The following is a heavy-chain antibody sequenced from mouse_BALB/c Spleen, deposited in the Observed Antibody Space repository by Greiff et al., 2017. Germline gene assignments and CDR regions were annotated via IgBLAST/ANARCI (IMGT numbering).Heavy chain of an antibody. CDR1: GFTFSSYG. V-gene: IGHV5-6*02. CDR3: ASTTDTVPYYIDY. J-gene: IGHJ2*01. CDR2: ISSGGSYT. D-gene: IGHD1-2*01. Sequence: DVKLVESGGDLVKPGGSLKLSCAASGFTFSSYGMSWVRQTPDKRLEWVATISSGGSYTYYPDSVKGRFTISRDNAKNTLYLQMSSLKSEDTAMYDCASTTDTVPYYIDYWGQGTTLTVSS.